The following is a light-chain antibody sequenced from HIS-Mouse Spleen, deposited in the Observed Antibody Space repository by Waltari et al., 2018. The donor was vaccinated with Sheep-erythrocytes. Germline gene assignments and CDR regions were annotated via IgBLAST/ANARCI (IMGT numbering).Light chain of an antibody. CDR1: QGISSA. CDR2: DAS. V-gene: IGKV1-13*02. J-gene: IGKJ2*01. CDR3: QQFNSYLYT. Sequence: AIQLTQSPSSLSASVGDRVTITCRASQGISSALAWYQQKPGKAPNLLIYDASSLESGVPSRFSGSGSGTDFTLTISSLQPEDFATYYCQQFNSYLYTFGQGTKLEIK.